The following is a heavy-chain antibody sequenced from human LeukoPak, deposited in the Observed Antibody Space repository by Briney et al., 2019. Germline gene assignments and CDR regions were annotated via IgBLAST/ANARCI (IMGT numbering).Heavy chain of an antibody. CDR3: ARDYVYAFDY. D-gene: IGHD2/OR15-2a*01. J-gene: IGHJ4*02. V-gene: IGHV3-48*01. CDR1: GFSFSSYS. CDR2: ISGSGNAK. Sequence: PGGSLRLSCAASGFSFSSYSMNWVRQAPGKGLEWVSYISGSGNAKHYTDSVKGRLTISRDNAKNALYLQMNSLRAEDTAVYFCARDYVYAFDYWGQGTLVTVSS.